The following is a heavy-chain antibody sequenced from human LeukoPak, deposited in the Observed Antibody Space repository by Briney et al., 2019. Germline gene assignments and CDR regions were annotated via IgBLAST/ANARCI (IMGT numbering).Heavy chain of an antibody. CDR2: INWNGGST. V-gene: IGHV3-20*04. Sequence: GGSLRLSCTASGFTFGDYAMSWVRQAPGKGLEWVSGINWNGGSTGYADSVKGRFTISRDNAKNSLYLQMNSLRAEDTAVYYCAELGITMIGGVWGKGTTVTISS. CDR1: GFTFGDYA. CDR3: AELGITMIGGV. J-gene: IGHJ6*04. D-gene: IGHD3-10*02.